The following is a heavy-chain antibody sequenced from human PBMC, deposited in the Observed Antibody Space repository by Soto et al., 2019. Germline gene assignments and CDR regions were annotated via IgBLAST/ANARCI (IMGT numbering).Heavy chain of an antibody. D-gene: IGHD3-9*01. Sequence: SETLSLTCTVSNGSISTYYWGWIRQPPGKGLEWIGYSFYSGSTNYNPSLESRVTISVDTSKNQFSLKLSSVTAADTAVYYCARWPADDILTGYSDYWGQGTLVTVSS. CDR1: NGSISTYY. CDR2: SFYSGST. J-gene: IGHJ4*02. CDR3: ARWPADDILTGYSDY. V-gene: IGHV4-59*08.